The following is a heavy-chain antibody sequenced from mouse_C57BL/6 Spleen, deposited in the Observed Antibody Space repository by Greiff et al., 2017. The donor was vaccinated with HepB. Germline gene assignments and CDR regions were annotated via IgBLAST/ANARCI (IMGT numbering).Heavy chain of an antibody. J-gene: IGHJ1*03. CDR2: INSDGGST. Sequence: EVQLVESGGGLVQPGESLKLSCESNEYEFPSHDMSWVRKTPEKRLELVAAINSDGGSTYYPDTMERRLIISRDNTKKTLYLQMSRLRSEDTALYYCARHSYYYGSSSWYFDVWGTGTTVTVSS. CDR1: EYEFPSHD. CDR3: ARHSYYYGSSSWYFDV. D-gene: IGHD1-1*01. V-gene: IGHV5-2*01.